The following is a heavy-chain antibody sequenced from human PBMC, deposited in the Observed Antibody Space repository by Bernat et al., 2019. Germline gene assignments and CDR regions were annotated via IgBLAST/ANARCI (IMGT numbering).Heavy chain of an antibody. CDR2: IYTSGST. CDR1: GGSISSGSYY. Sequence: QVQLQESGPGLVKPSQTLSLTCTVSGGSISSGSYYWSWIRQPAGKGLEWIGRIYTSGSTNYKPSLKSRVTISVDTSKKQFSLKLSSVTAADTAVYYCARGSAGSLYYDILTGYWPDYWGQGTLVTVSS. D-gene: IGHD3-9*01. V-gene: IGHV4-61*02. CDR3: ARGSAGSLYYDILTGYWPDY. J-gene: IGHJ4*02.